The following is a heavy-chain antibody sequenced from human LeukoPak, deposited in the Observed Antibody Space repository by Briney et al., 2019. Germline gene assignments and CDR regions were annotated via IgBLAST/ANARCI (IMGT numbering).Heavy chain of an antibody. CDR2: IYHSGST. Sequence: SETPSLTCTVSGYSISSGYYWGWIRQPPGKGLEWIGSIYHSGSTYYNPSLKSRVTISVDTSKNQFSLKLSSVTAADTAVYFCARGPYSYDSSGAFDIWGQGTMVTVSS. J-gene: IGHJ3*02. V-gene: IGHV4-38-2*02. CDR1: GYSISSGYY. CDR3: ARGPYSYDSSGAFDI. D-gene: IGHD3-22*01.